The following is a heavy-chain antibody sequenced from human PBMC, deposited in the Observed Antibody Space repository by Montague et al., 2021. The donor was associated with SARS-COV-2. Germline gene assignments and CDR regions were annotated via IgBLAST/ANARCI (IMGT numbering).Heavy chain of an antibody. CDR2: IYPSGST. J-gene: IGHJ5*02. D-gene: IGHD3-9*01. Sequence: SETLSLTCTVSGASISSHYWSWIRQPADKGLEWIGRIYPSGSTHYSPSLKSRLVMSVDTSKNHFFLSLSSVTAADTAVYYCARETRGVRSFVSFDPWGQGTLVTVSS. V-gene: IGHV4-4*07. CDR1: GASISSHY. CDR3: ARETRGVRSFVSFDP.